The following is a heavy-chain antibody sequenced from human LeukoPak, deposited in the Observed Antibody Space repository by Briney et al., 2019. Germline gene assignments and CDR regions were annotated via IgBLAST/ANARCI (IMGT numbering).Heavy chain of an antibody. D-gene: IGHD6-19*01. J-gene: IGHJ3*02. CDR2: ISWNSGSI. Sequence: GRSLSLSRAVSVFTFDVYAMHCVRGAPGRGLEWGLGISWNSGSIGHADSVKGRFTSSRDNAKNSLYLQMNSLRAEDMALYYCAKDIRAVAGASSAFDIWGQGKMVTVSS. V-gene: IGHV3-9*03. CDR1: VFTFDVYA. CDR3: AKDIRAVAGASSAFDI.